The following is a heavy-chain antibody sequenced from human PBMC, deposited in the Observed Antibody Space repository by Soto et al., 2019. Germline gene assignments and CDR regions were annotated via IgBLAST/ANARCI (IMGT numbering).Heavy chain of an antibody. V-gene: IGHV1-18*01. D-gene: IGHD2-2*01. CDR1: GYTFTSYG. CDR3: AGYHHPRSHQQVNGPPPD. CDR2: ISAYHGNT. Sequence: QVQLVQSGAEVKKPGASVKVSCKASGYTFTSYGISWVRQAPGQGLEWMGWISAYHGNTNYAQKLQGQVTTTPDTFQTTAYRELRSPRSYDQAVYFLAGYHHPRSHQQVNGPPPDSGQGTLVTV. J-gene: IGHJ1*01.